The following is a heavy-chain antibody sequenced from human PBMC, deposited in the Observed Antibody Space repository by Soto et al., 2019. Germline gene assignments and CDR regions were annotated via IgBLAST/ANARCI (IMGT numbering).Heavy chain of an antibody. CDR2: IYYSGST. D-gene: IGHD3-10*01. J-gene: IGHJ6*02. CDR3: ARDLRFRGFYGMDV. CDR1: GGSISSGGYY. V-gene: IGHV4-31*03. Sequence: SETLSLICTVSGGSISSGGYYWSWIRQHPGKGLEWIGYIYYSGSTYYNPSLKSRVTISVDTSKNQFSLKLSSVTAADTAVYYCARDLRFRGFYGMDVWGQGTTVTVSS.